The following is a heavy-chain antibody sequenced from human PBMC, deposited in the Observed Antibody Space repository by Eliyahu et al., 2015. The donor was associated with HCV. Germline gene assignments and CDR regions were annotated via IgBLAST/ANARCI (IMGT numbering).Heavy chain of an antibody. CDR2: IYRDDSDT. CDR3: VRLRDGYFDY. Sequence: EVQLVQSGAEVKKPGESLKISCKGSGYDFTGYWIGWVRQMPGKGLDWVAIIYRDDSDTRYNPSSQGQVTISADKSLSTAYLQWSSLKASDTAMYYCVRLRDGYFDYWGQGTLVTVSS. V-gene: IGHV5-51*01. CDR1: GYDFTGYW. J-gene: IGHJ4*03. D-gene: IGHD5-24*01.